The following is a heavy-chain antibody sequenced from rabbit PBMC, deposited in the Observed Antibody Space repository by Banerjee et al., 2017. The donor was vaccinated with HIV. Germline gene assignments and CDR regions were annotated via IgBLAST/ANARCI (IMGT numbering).Heavy chain of an antibody. Sequence: QSLEESGGGLVQPGGTLTLTCKASGFTISSSYYMCWVRQAPGKGLEWIACIYTGSGSTYYASWAKGRFTISKTSSTTVTLQMTSLTAADTATYFCATYAGSFYYSRGIDLWGPGTLVTVS. CDR3: ATYAGSFYYSRGIDL. J-gene: IGHJ6*01. D-gene: IGHD8-1*01. CDR1: GFTISSSYY. V-gene: IGHV1S40*01. CDR2: IYTGSGST.